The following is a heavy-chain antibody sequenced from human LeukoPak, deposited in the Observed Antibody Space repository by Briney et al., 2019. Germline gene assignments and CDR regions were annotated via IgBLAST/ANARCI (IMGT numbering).Heavy chain of an antibody. Sequence: SETLSLTCTVSGGSISSGCYYWGWIRQPPGKGLEWLGSIYYSGSPYYNPSLKSRVTISVDTSKNQFSLKLSSVTAADTAVYYCARDGGIAAVRWFDPWGQGTLVTVSS. J-gene: IGHJ5*02. CDR3: ARDGGIAAVRWFDP. D-gene: IGHD6-13*01. CDR1: GGSISSGCYY. V-gene: IGHV4-39*07. CDR2: IYYSGSP.